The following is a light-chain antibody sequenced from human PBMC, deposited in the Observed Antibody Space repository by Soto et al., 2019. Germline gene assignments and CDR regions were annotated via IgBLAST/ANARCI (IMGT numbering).Light chain of an antibody. CDR1: PSVSSN. Sequence: EIVMTQSPATLSVSPGERATLSCRASPSVSSNLSWYQQKPGQAPRLLIYGAYTRATGIPARFSGSGSGTEFTLTISSLQSEDFAVYYCQQYNNWFWTFGQGTKVDIK. CDR3: QQYNNWFWT. J-gene: IGKJ1*01. V-gene: IGKV3-15*01. CDR2: GAY.